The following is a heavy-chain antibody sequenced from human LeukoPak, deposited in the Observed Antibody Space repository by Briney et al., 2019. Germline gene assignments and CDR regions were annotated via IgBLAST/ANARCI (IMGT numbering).Heavy chain of an antibody. CDR3: ARWRGAQSEFEY. D-gene: IGHD3-3*01. Sequence: GGSLRLSCTASGFTFSTYWMSWIRQAPGKGLECVASIKQDGSEKEYVDSVKGRFTISRDNAKNSLYLQMISLRAEDTAVYYCARWRGAQSEFEYWGQGTLVTVSS. CDR1: GFTFSTYW. V-gene: IGHV3-7*01. J-gene: IGHJ4*02. CDR2: IKQDGSEK.